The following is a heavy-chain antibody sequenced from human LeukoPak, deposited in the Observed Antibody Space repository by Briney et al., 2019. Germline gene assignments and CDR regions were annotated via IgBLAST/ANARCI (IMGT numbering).Heavy chain of an antibody. CDR3: AREGGYSGYDFYFDY. D-gene: IGHD5-12*01. J-gene: IGHJ4*02. CDR1: GGSFSGYY. V-gene: IGHV4-34*01. Sequence: KASETLSLTCAVYGGSFSGYYWSWIRQPPGKGLEWIGEINHSGSTNYNPSLKSRVTISVDTSKNQFSLQLNSVTPEDTAMYYCAREGGYSGYDFYFDYWGQGTLVTVSS. CDR2: INHSGST.